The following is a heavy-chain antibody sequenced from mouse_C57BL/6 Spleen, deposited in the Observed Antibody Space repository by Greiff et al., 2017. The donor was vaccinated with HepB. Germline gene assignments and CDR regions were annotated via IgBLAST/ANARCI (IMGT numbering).Heavy chain of an antibody. CDR1: GYSFTGYY. CDR3: ARVGNYDAMDY. J-gene: IGHJ4*01. V-gene: IGHV1-42*01. CDR2: INPSTGGT. D-gene: IGHD1-1*01. Sequence: VQLQQSGPELVKPGASVKISCKASGYSFTGYYMNWVKQSPEKSLEWIGEINPSTGGTTYNQKFKAKATLTVDKSSSTAYMQLKSLTSEDSAVYYCARVGNYDAMDYWGQGTSVTVSS.